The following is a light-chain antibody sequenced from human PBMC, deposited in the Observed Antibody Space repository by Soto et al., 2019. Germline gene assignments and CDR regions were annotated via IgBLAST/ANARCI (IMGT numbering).Light chain of an antibody. CDR3: GTWDSSLSADV. Sequence: QAVLTQPPSVSAAPGQKVTISCSGSSSNIGNNYISWYQQLPGTAPKLLIYENNKRPSGIPDRFSGSKSDTSATLGITGLQTGDEADYYCGTWDSSLSADVFGTGTKLTVL. J-gene: IGLJ1*01. CDR2: ENN. V-gene: IGLV1-51*02. CDR1: SSNIGNNY.